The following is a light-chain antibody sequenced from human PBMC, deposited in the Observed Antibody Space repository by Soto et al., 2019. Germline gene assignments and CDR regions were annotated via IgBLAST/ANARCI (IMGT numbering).Light chain of an antibody. Sequence: DIQMTQSPSTLSASVGDRVTITCRASQSVSTWLAWYQQKPAKAPKILIHDASSLESGVPSRFSGSASWTEFTLIINSLQAEDVATYDCQQYNTFPYTFGQGTKLESK. J-gene: IGKJ2*01. CDR3: QQYNTFPYT. CDR2: DAS. CDR1: QSVSTW. V-gene: IGKV1-5*01.